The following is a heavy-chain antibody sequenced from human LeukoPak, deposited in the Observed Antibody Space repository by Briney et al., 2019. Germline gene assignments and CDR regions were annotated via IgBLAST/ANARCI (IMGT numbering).Heavy chain of an antibody. CDR3: ARDPNTSYGDDGMDV. Sequence: ASVKVSCKASGGTFSSYAISWVRQAPGQGLEWMGRIIPILGIANYAQKFQGRVTITADKSTSTAYMELSSLRSEDTAVYYCARDPNTSYGDDGMDVWGQGTTVTVSS. V-gene: IGHV1-69*04. D-gene: IGHD4-17*01. J-gene: IGHJ6*02. CDR1: GGTFSSYA. CDR2: IIPILGIA.